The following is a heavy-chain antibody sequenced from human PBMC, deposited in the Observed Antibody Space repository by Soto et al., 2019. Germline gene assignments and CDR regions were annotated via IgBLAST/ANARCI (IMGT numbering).Heavy chain of an antibody. J-gene: IGHJ4*02. D-gene: IGHD5-18*01. CDR3: ARDHRKYSYGSFDY. CDR1: GGSISSYY. Sequence: SETLSLTCTVSGGSISSYYWSWIPQPPGKGLEWIGYIYYSGSTNYNPSLKSRVTISVDTSKNQFSLKLSSVTAADTAVYYCARDHRKYSYGSFDYWGQGTLVTVSS. CDR2: IYYSGST. V-gene: IGHV4-59*01.